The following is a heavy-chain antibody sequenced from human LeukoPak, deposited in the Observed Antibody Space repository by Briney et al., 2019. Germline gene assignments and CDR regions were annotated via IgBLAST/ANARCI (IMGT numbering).Heavy chain of an antibody. J-gene: IGHJ4*02. D-gene: IGHD3-3*01. CDR1: GFTFSSYS. Sequence: KPGGSLRLSCIASGFTFSSYSINWVRQAPGKGLEWVSSISTSSSYIYYADSVKGRFIISRDNAKNSLYLQMNSLRAEDTAVYYCARGIFRGWANSLGYWGQGTLVTVSS. CDR3: ARGIFRGWANSLGY. V-gene: IGHV3-21*01. CDR2: ISTSSSYI.